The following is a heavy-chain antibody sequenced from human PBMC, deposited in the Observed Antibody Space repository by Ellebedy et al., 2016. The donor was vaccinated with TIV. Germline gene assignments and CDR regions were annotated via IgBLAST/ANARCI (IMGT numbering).Heavy chain of an antibody. CDR3: ATSAGSCTFCYYYYYGMDV. V-gene: IGHV3-30*04. J-gene: IGHJ6*02. Sequence: GESLKISCAASGFTLSNALMTWVRQAPGKGLEWVAVISYDGSKKYHVDSVKGRFTISRDDSKNTLYLQMNSLRAEDTAVYYCATSAGSCTFCYYYYYGMDVWGQGTTVTVSS. CDR1: GFTLSNAL. D-gene: IGHD3-3*02. CDR2: ISYDGSKK.